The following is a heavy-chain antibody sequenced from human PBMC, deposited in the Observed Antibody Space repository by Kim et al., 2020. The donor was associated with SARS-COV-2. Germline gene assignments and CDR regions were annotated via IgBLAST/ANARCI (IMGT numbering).Heavy chain of an antibody. CDR2: ISSSSSYI. CDR1: GFTFSSYS. D-gene: IGHD3-10*01. CDR3: ARYGLGSYLGY. J-gene: IGHJ4*02. V-gene: IGHV3-21*01. Sequence: GGSLRLSCAASGFTFSSYSMNWVRQAPGKGLEWVSSISSSSSYIYYADSVKGRFTISRANAKNSLYMQMNSLRAEDTAVYYCARYGLGSYLGYWGQGTLVTVSS.